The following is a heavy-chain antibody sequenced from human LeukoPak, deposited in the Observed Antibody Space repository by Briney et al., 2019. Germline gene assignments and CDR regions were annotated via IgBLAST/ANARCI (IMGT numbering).Heavy chain of an antibody. CDR1: GYKFTSYY. CDR3: ARGAYCGGDCYLGYGYYFDY. J-gene: IGHJ4*02. D-gene: IGHD2-21*02. Sequence: GASVKVSCKASGYKFTSYYMHWVRQAPGQGLEWMGGIIPIFGTANYAQKFQGRVTITADESTSTAYMELSSLRSEDTAVYYCARGAYCGGDCYLGYGYYFDYWGQGTLVTVSS. CDR2: IIPIFGTA. V-gene: IGHV1-69*13.